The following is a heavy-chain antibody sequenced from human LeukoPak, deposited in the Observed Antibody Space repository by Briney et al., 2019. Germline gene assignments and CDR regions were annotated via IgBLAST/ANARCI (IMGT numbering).Heavy chain of an antibody. V-gene: IGHV1-2*06. Sequence: ASVKVSCKASGYTFTGNYMHWVRQAPGQGLEWMGRIFPNSGGTEYALKFQGRVTMTRDTSISTAYMELSSLRSDDTAVYYCARDQGYSSGWYGTTHFDYWGQGTLVTVSS. CDR2: IFPNSGGT. J-gene: IGHJ4*02. D-gene: IGHD6-19*01. CDR1: GYTFTGNY. CDR3: ARDQGYSSGWYGTTHFDY.